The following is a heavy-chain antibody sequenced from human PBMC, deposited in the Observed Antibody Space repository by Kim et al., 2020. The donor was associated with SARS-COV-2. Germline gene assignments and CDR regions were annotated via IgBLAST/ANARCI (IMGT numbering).Heavy chain of an antibody. D-gene: IGHD3-22*01. J-gene: IGHJ3*02. CDR2: ISGSGGST. CDR3: AKDNDSSGCYDVDAFDI. CDR1: GFTFSSYA. V-gene: IGHV3-23*01. Sequence: GGSLRLSCAASGFTFSSYAMSWVRQAPGKGLEWVSAISGSGGSTYYADSVKGRFTISRDNSKNTLYLQMNSLRAEDTAVYYCAKDNDSSGCYDVDAFDIWGQGTMVTVSS.